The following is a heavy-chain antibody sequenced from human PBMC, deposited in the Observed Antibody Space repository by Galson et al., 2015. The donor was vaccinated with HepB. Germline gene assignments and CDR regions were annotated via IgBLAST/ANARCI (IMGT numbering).Heavy chain of an antibody. CDR1: GFTFSSYW. V-gene: IGHV3-7*03. D-gene: IGHD6-13*01. CDR3: ARGPPQYSSNQYFFDY. J-gene: IGHJ4*02. CDR2: IKQDGSEK. Sequence: SLRLSCAASGFTFSSYWMTWVRQAPGKGLEWVANIKQDGSEKYYVDSVQGRFTISRDNAKNSLYLQMNSLRAEHTAVYYCARGPPQYSSNQYFFDYWGQGVLVTVSS.